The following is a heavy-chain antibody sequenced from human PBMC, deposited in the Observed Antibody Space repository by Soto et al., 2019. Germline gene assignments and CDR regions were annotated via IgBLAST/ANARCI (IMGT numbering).Heavy chain of an antibody. J-gene: IGHJ5*02. Sequence: QVHLVQSGAEVKKPGAAVKVSCKSSGYTFTSHGLHWVRQAPGQRLEWMGWINTGTGHTQYSERFQGRVTVSTDPSSSTVYLEVCSLRSEDTAVYYCARMRGLEARSWFGPWGQGTLDTVPS. V-gene: IGHV1-3*04. CDR2: INTGTGHT. D-gene: IGHD1-1*01. CDR1: GYTFTSHG. CDR3: ARMRGLEARSWFGP.